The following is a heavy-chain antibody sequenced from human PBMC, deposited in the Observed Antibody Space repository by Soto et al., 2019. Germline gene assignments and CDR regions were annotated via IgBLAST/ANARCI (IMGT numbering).Heavy chain of an antibody. J-gene: IGHJ5*02. CDR3: ARSSLAGRAIYWFDP. D-gene: IGHD3-10*01. V-gene: IGHV1-46*01. CDR1: GYTFISHY. CDR2: LNPRGGGT. Sequence: QVQLVQSGAEVRKPGASMKLSCQASGYTFISHYIHWLRQAPGQGLEWMGLLNPRGGGTTYAQKFQDRVTMTRDTSTSPLYMELSSLTSEDTAVYYCARSSLAGRAIYWFDPWGQGTLVTVSS.